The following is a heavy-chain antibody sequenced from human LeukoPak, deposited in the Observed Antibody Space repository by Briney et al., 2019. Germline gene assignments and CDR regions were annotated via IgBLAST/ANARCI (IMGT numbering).Heavy chain of an antibody. D-gene: IGHD2-2*01. V-gene: IGHV1-18*01. Sequence: ASVKVSCKASGYTFTSYGISWVRQAPGQGLEWMGWISAYNGNTNYAQKLQGRVTMTTDASTSTAYMELRSLRSGDTAVYYCARVDRGSCSSTSCYPIYYYYYMDVWGKGTTVTVSS. CDR3: ARVDRGSCSSTSCYPIYYYYYMDV. J-gene: IGHJ6*03. CDR1: GYTFTSYG. CDR2: ISAYNGNT.